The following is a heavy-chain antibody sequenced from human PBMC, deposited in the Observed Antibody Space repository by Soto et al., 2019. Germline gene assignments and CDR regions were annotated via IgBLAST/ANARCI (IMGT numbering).Heavy chain of an antibody. D-gene: IGHD3-3*01. V-gene: IGHV4-59*01. CDR1: GGSISSYY. Sequence: SETLSLTCPVSGGSISSYYWNWIRQPPGKGLEWIGYIYHSGSTNYNPSLKSRVTISVDTSKNQFSLKLNSVTAADTAVYYCARGPGWSDEYFQDWGQGTMVTVSS. CDR3: ARGPGWSDEYFQD. J-gene: IGHJ1*01. CDR2: IYHSGST.